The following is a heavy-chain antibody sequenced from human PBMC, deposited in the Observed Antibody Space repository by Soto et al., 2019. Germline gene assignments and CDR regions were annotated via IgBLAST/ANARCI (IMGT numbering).Heavy chain of an antibody. CDR2: LNTDGSST. Sequence: GGSLRLSCVASGFSFSSYWMHWVRQAPGKGLVWVSRLNTDGSSTIYADSVKGRFTISRDNAKNTLYLQINSLRAEDTAVYYCAREALGTLGYWGQGTPVTVSS. CDR1: GFSFSSYW. V-gene: IGHV3-74*01. D-gene: IGHD1-7*01. CDR3: AREALGTLGY. J-gene: IGHJ4*02.